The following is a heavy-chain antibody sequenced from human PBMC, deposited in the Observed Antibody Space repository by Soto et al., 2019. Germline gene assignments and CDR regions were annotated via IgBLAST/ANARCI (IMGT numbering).Heavy chain of an antibody. CDR3: ARGHLPGYSGYDFYYYWMEV. V-gene: IGHV4-59*01. CDR1: AGSISSYY. D-gene: IGHD5-12*01. J-gene: IGHJ6*02. CDR2: IYYSGST. Sequence: SETRCLTCTVSAGSISSYYWSWIRQPPGKGLEWIEYIYYSGSTNCNPSLKSRVTISVYTSENQFSLKLSSVAAADTALYYCARGHLPGYSGYDFYYYWMEVWGQGTLVNASS.